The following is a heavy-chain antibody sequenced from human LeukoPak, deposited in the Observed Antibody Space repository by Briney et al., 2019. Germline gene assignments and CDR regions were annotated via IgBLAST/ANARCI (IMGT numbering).Heavy chain of an antibody. Sequence: ASVKVSCKASGYTFTSYGISWVRQAPGQGLEWMEWISAYNGSTNYAQKLQGRVTMTTDTSTSTAYMELRSLRSDDTAVYYCARDGQDIVVVPAGQYNWFDPWGQGTLVTVSS. CDR1: GYTFTSYG. V-gene: IGHV1-18*01. CDR3: ARDGQDIVVVPAGQYNWFDP. CDR2: ISAYNGST. D-gene: IGHD2-2*01. J-gene: IGHJ5*02.